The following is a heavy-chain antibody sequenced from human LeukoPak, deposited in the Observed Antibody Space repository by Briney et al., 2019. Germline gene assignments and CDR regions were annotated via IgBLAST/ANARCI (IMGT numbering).Heavy chain of an antibody. CDR1: GGPISSSSYY. J-gene: IGHJ5*02. V-gene: IGHV4-39*01. D-gene: IGHD2-8*01. Sequence: SETLSLTCTVSGGPISSSSYYWGWIRQPPGKGLEWIGSIYYSGSTYYNPSLKSRVTISVDTSKNKFSLKLSSVTAADTAVYYCARLIDIVLMVYAGWFDPWGQGTLVTVSS. CDR2: IYYSGST. CDR3: ARLIDIVLMVYAGWFDP.